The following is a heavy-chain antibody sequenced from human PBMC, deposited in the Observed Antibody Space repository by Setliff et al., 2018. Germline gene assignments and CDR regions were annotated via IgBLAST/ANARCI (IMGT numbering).Heavy chain of an antibody. CDR2: MNPNSGHT. J-gene: IGHJ5*02. CDR1: GYTFPSYD. Sequence: ASVKVSCKASGYTFPSYDINWVRQATGQGREWMGWMNPNSGHTGYAQKFQGRVTITRNTSISTTYMELSSLRSEDTAVYYCARGSRSGGKGGYNWFDPWGQGTLVTVSS. CDR3: ARGSRSGGKGGYNWFDP. V-gene: IGHV1-8*03. D-gene: IGHD2-15*01.